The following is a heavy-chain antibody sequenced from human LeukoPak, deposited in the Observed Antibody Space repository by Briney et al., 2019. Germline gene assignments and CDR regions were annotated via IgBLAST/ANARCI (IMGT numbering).Heavy chain of an antibody. CDR3: ARGVDYYGSGILDY. J-gene: IGHJ4*02. CDR2: IYSGGST. V-gene: IGHV3-66*01. CDR1: GFTVSSNY. D-gene: IGHD3-10*01. Sequence: GGSLRLSCAASGFTVSSNYMNWVRQAPGKGLEWVSVIYSGGSTYYADSVKVRFSISRDNSENTLYLQMNSLRAEDTAVYYCARGVDYYGSGILDYWGQGTLVTVSS.